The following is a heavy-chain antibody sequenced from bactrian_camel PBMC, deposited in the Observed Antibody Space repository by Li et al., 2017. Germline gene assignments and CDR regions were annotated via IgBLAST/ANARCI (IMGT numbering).Heavy chain of an antibody. Sequence: HVQLVESGGGTVQAGGSLTLSCAVSGIGHHACMAWFRQAPGKEREGVAAVSTRTGSSYYADSVKGRFTLSQDNARNTVYLQMNSLQPDDTAMHYCAAGLKWCRQGYPTADFRYLGQGTQVTVS. CDR3: AAGLKWCRQGYPTADFRY. V-gene: IGHV3S1*01. CDR1: GIGHHAC. CDR2: VSTRTGSS. D-gene: IGHD2*01. J-gene: IGHJ6*01.